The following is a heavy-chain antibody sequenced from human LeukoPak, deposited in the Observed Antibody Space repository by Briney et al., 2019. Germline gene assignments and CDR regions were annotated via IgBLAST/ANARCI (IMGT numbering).Heavy chain of an antibody. Sequence: GGSLRLSCAASGFTFNSYAMSWVRQAPGKGLEWVSAISGSGGSTYYADSVKGRFTISRDNSKNTLYLQMNSLRAEDTAVYYCARERGYCSGGSCYFLDYWGQGTLVTVSS. V-gene: IGHV3-23*01. J-gene: IGHJ4*02. CDR3: ARERGYCSGGSCYFLDY. D-gene: IGHD2-15*01. CDR1: GFTFNSYA. CDR2: ISGSGGST.